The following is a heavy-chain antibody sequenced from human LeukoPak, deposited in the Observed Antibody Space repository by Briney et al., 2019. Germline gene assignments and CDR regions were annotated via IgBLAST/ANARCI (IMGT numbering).Heavy chain of an antibody. CDR3: ARSNYYGSGSYYRGAGFDP. V-gene: IGHV3-21*01. D-gene: IGHD3-10*01. J-gene: IGHJ5*02. CDR2: ISSSSSYI. CDR1: GFTFSSYS. Sequence: GGSLRLSCAASGFTFSSYSKNWVRQAPGKGLEWVSSISSSSSYIYYADSVKGRFTISRDNAKNSLYLQTNSLRAEDTAVYYCARSNYYGSGSYYRGAGFDPWGQGTLVTVSS.